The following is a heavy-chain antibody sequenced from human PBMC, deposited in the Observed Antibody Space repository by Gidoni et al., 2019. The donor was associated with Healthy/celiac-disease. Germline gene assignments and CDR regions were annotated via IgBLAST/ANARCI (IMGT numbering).Heavy chain of an antibody. D-gene: IGHD3-10*01. CDR2: INHSGST. CDR1: GGSFSGYY. Sequence: QVQLQQWGAGLLKPSETLSLTCAVYGGSFSGYYWSWIRQPPGKGLEWIGEINHSGSTNYNPSLKSRVTISVDTSKNQFSLKLSSVTAADTAVYYCARGGYGSGSYHSREIDYWGQGTLVTVSS. V-gene: IGHV4-34*01. CDR3: ARGGYGSGSYHSREIDY. J-gene: IGHJ4*02.